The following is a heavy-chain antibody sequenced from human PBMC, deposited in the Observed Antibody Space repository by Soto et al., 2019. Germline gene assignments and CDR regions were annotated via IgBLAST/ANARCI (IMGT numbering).Heavy chain of an antibody. J-gene: IGHJ5*02. Sequence: QVQLQESGPGMVKPSQTLSLTCTVSGGSISSGGYYWSWIRQHPGKGLEWIGYIYYSGSTYYNPSLKSRVTISVDTSKNQFSLKLSSVTAADTAVYYCARVLGDSSGPVNWFDPWGQGTLVTVSS. CDR3: ARVLGDSSGPVNWFDP. V-gene: IGHV4-31*03. CDR1: GGSISSGGYY. D-gene: IGHD3-22*01. CDR2: IYYSGST.